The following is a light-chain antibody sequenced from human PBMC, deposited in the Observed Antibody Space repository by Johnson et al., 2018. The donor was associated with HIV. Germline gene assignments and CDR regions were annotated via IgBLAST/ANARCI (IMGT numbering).Light chain of an antibody. CDR2: DNN. J-gene: IGLJ1*01. CDR1: SSNIGNNY. V-gene: IGLV1-51*01. CDR3: GTWDYTLKTGF. Sequence: QSVLTQPPSVSAAPGQKVTISCSGSSSNIGNNYVSWFQHLPGTAPKLLIYDNNKRPSGIPDRFSGSKSGTSTTLGITGLQTGDEADYYCGTWDYTLKTGFFGTGTKVTVL.